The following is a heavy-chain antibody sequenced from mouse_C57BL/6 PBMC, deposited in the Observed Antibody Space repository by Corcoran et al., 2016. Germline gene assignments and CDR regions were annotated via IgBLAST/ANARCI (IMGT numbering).Heavy chain of an antibody. CDR1: GYSITSGYY. V-gene: IGHV3-6*01. CDR3: ASLVY. CDR2: ISYDGSN. J-gene: IGHJ2*01. Sequence: DVQLQESGPGLVKPSQSLSLTCSVTGYSITSGYYWNWIRQFPGNKLEWMGYISYDGSNNYNPSLKNRISITRDTSKNQFFLKLNSVTTEDTATYYCASLVYWGQGTTLTVSS.